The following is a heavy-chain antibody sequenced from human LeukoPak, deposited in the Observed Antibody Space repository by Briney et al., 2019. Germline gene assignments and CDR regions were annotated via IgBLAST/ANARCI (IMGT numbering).Heavy chain of an antibody. CDR2: IYYSGST. V-gene: IGHV4-39*07. D-gene: IGHD1-14*01. CDR1: GGSITSSSYY. Sequence: SETLSLTCTVSGGSITSSSYYWGWIRQPPGTGLEWIGSIYYSGSTYYNPSLKSRVIISIDTSKNQFSLKLTSVTAADTALYYCARVIYGIRLNWFDPWGQGTLVTVSP. CDR3: ARVIYGIRLNWFDP. J-gene: IGHJ5*02.